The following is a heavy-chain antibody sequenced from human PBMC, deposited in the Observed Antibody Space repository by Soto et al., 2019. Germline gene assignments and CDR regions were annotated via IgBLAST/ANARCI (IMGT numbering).Heavy chain of an antibody. J-gene: IGHJ4*02. CDR2: ISWNSGTI. V-gene: IGHV3-9*01. Sequence: GGSLRLSCVASGFIFEDYAMNWVRQGPGKGLEWVSGISWNSGTIGYVDAVKGRFTISRDNAKNSLHLQMNSLRAEDTALYYCAKDVGSYYYDTSAYHYDYWGRGTQVTVSS. CDR1: GFIFEDYA. CDR3: AKDVGSYYYDTSAYHYDY. D-gene: IGHD3-22*01.